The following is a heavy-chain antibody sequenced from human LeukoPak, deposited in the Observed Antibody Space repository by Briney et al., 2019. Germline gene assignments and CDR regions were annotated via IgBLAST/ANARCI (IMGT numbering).Heavy chain of an antibody. V-gene: IGHV1-3*01. J-gene: IGHJ5*02. CDR3: VRDGEGVAISVNYWFDP. Sequence: ASVKVSCKASGYTFTSYAMHWVRQAPGQRLEWMGWINAGNGNTKYSQKFQGRVTMTRDISISTAYMELRGLRSEDTAIYYCVRDGEGVAISVNYWFDPWGQGTLVTVSS. CDR2: INAGNGNT. CDR1: GYTFTSYA. D-gene: IGHD3-10*01.